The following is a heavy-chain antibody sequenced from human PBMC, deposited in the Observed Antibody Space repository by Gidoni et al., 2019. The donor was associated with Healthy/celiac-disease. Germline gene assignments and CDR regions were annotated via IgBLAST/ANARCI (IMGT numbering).Heavy chain of an antibody. CDR2: INHSGST. CDR1: GGSFSGYY. J-gene: IGHJ6*02. Sequence: QVQLQQWGAGLLKPSETLSLTCAVYGGSFSGYYWSWIRQPPGKGLEWIGEINHSGSTNYNPSLKSRVTISVDTSKNQFSLKLSSVTAADTAVYYCARGILVRGVIISYYYGMDVWGQGTTVTVSS. D-gene: IGHD3-10*01. CDR3: ARGILVRGVIISYYYGMDV. V-gene: IGHV4-34*01.